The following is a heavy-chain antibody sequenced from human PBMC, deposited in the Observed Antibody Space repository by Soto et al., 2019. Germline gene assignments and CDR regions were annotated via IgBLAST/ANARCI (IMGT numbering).Heavy chain of an antibody. CDR3: ARDESGKNAGHYEMDV. D-gene: IGHD1-26*01. V-gene: IGHV3-30-3*01. J-gene: IGHJ6*02. CDR1: GFTFSSYA. CDR2: ISYDGSNK. Sequence: GGSLRLSCAASGFTFSSYAMHWVRQAPGKWLEWVAVISYDGSNKYYADSVKGRFTISRDNSKNTLYLQMNSLRAEDTAVYYCARDESGKNAGHYEMDVWGQGXTVTVYS.